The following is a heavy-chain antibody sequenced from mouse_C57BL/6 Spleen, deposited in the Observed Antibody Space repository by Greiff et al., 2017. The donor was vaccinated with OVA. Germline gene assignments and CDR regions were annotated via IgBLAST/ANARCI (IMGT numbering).Heavy chain of an antibody. Sequence: VQGVESGPGLVAPSQSLSITCTVSGFSLTSYAISWVRQPPGKGLEWLGVIWTGGGTNYNSALKSRLSISKDNSKSQVFLQMNSLQTDDTARYYSARGGAQATGDYFDYWGQGTTLTVSS. V-gene: IGHV2-9-1*01. CDR3: ARGGAQATGDYFDY. CDR2: IWTGGGT. CDR1: GFSLTSYA. J-gene: IGHJ2*01. D-gene: IGHD3-2*02.